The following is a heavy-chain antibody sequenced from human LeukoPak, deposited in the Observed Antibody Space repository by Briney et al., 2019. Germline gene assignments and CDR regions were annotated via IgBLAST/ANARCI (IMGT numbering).Heavy chain of an antibody. CDR3: AIDPNWGTHS. Sequence: GGSLRLSCAASGFTFSTYTMYWVRHPPGKSLEWVSIIGNNGGGIHYADSVKGRFTISRDNFKNALYLQMNSLRVEDTAVYYCAIDPNWGTHSWGQGVLVTVSS. V-gene: IGHV3-23*01. J-gene: IGHJ4*02. CDR1: GFTFSTYT. D-gene: IGHD7-27*01. CDR2: IGNNGGGI.